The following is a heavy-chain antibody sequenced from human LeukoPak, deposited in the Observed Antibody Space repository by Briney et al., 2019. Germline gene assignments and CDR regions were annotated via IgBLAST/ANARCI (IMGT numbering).Heavy chain of an antibody. CDR3: ARGIVGASPNFDY. D-gene: IGHD1-26*01. Sequence: ASVKVSCKASGYTFTGYYMHWVRQATGQGLEWMGWMNPNSGNTGYAQKFQGRVTMTRNTSISTAYMELSSLRSEDTAVYYCARGIVGASPNFDYWGQGTLVTVSS. CDR1: GYTFTGYY. V-gene: IGHV1-8*02. J-gene: IGHJ4*02. CDR2: MNPNSGNT.